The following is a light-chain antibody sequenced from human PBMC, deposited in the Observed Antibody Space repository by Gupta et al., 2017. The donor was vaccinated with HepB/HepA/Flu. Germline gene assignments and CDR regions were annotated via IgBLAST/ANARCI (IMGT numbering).Light chain of an antibody. CDR3: QQVDNFPLT. V-gene: IGKV1-12*01. CDR2: SAS. CDR1: QDSRSR. J-gene: IGKJ4*01. Sequence: DIQMIQSPSSVSASVGDRVTITCRASQDSRSRLAWYQQKPGKAPKLLIYSASTLQTGVPLRFSGSGSGSDFTLTISSLQPEDFATYFCQQVDNFPLTFGGGTTVESK.